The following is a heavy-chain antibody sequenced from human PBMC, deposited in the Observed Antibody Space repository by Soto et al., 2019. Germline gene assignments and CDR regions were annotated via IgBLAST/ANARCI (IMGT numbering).Heavy chain of an antibody. CDR2: ISSSGSTI. J-gene: IGHJ4*02. CDR1: GFTFSSYE. D-gene: IGHD3-22*01. Sequence: PGGSLRLSCAASGFTFSSYEMNWVRQAPGKGLEWVSYISSSGSTIYYADSVKGRFTISRDNAKNSLYLQMNSLRAEDTAVYYCARINPSGYLDYWGQGTLVTVSS. CDR3: ARINPSGYLDY. V-gene: IGHV3-48*03.